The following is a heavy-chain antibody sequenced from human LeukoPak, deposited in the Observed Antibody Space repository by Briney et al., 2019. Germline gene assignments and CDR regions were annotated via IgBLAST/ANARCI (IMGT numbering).Heavy chain of an antibody. D-gene: IGHD3-16*02. CDR3: ARDALIDYDYVWGSYRPGWFDP. J-gene: IGHJ5*02. Sequence: SETLSLTCTVSGGSMSSYYWIWVRQPPGKGLEWIGYIYYSGSTNYNPSLKSRVTISVDTSKNQFSLKLSSVTAADTAVYYCARDALIDYDYVWGSYRPGWFDPWGQGTLVTVSS. CDR1: GGSMSSYY. V-gene: IGHV4-59*01. CDR2: IYYSGST.